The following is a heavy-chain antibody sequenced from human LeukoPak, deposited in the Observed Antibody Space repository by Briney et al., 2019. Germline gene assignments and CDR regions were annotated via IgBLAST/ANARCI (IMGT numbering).Heavy chain of an antibody. V-gene: IGHV3-7*03. J-gene: IGHJ4*02. CDR1: GFTFSSYW. CDR2: IKPDGNEK. CDR3: ARDRTRDGYNQGRVFDY. D-gene: IGHD5-24*01. Sequence: GGSLRLSCAASGFTFSSYWMSWVRQAPEKGLEWVANIKPDGNEKYYVDSVKGRFTISRDNAKNSLFLQMNSLRAEDTAVYYCARDRTRDGYNQGRVFDYWGQGTLVTVSS.